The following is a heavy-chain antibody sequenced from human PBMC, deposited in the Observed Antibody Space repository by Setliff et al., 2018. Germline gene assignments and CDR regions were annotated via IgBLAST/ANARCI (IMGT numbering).Heavy chain of an antibody. D-gene: IGHD4-17*01. CDR1: DLSISIGYY. CDR3: ARVPGTTVPPDHFDY. CDR2: LFHTGRT. V-gene: IGHV4-38-2*02. Sequence: SETLSLTCTVSDLSISIGYYWGWIRQSPGKGLEWLGALFHTGRTHHNPSLQSRVAMSVDTSKNQFSLKLNSVTAADTAVYYCARVPGTTVPPDHFDYWGQGTLVTVSS. J-gene: IGHJ4*02.